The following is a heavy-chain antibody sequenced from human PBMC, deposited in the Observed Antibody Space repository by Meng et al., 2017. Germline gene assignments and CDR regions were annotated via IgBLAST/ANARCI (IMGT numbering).Heavy chain of an antibody. Sequence: GSLRLSCTVSGYSISSGYYWGWIRQPPGKGLEWIGSIYHSGSTCYNPSLKSRVTISVDTSKNQFSLKLSSVTAADTAVYYCARDPAASAASMDVWGQGTTVTVSS. CDR1: GYSISSGYY. CDR2: IYHSGST. CDR3: ARDPAASAASMDV. V-gene: IGHV4-38-2*02. D-gene: IGHD6-13*01. J-gene: IGHJ6*02.